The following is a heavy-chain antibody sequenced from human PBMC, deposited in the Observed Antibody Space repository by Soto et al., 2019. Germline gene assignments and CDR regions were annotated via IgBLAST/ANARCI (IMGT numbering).Heavy chain of an antibody. J-gene: IGHJ4*02. CDR3: ARITMVRGIFDY. V-gene: IGHV3-48*03. Sequence: GGSLRLSCAASGFTFSSYEMNWVRQAPGKGLEWVSYISSSGSTIYYADSVKGRFTISRDNAKNSLYLQMNSLRAEDTAVYYCARITMVRGIFDYWGQGTLVTVSS. CDR1: GFTFSSYE. CDR2: ISSSGSTI. D-gene: IGHD3-10*01.